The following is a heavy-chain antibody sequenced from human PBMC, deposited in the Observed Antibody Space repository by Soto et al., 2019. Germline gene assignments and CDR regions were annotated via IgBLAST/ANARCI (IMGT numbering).Heavy chain of an antibody. Sequence: GGSLRLSCAASGFTFSDHYMDWVRRAPGKGLEWVGRTRNKANSYTTEYAASVKGRFTISRDDSKNSLYLQMNSLKTEDTAVYYCARVHSTTVTPYYFDYWGQGTLVTVSS. D-gene: IGHD4-4*01. V-gene: IGHV3-72*01. CDR3: ARVHSTTVTPYYFDY. CDR1: GFTFSDHY. J-gene: IGHJ4*02. CDR2: TRNKANSYTT.